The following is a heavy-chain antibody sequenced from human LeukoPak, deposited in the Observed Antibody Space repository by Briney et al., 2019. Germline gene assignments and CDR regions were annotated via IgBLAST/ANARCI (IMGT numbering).Heavy chain of an antibody. D-gene: IGHD7-27*01. J-gene: IGHJ6*02. CDR1: GGSISSGSYY. Sequence: PSQTLSLTCTVSGGSISSGSYYWSWIRQPAGKGLEWIGRIYTSGSTNYNPSLKSRVTISVDTSKNQFSLKLSSVTAADTAVYYCARHRTERNWGSGSQGSYYYGMDVWGQGTTVTVSS. V-gene: IGHV4-61*02. CDR2: IYTSGST. CDR3: ARHRTERNWGSGSQGSYYYGMDV.